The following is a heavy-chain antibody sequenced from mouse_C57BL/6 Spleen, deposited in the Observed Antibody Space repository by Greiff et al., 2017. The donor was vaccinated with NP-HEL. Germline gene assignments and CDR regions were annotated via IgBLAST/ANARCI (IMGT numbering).Heavy chain of an antibody. Sequence: EVQLQQSGPELVKPGASVKISCKASGYSFTGYYMNWVKQSPEKSLEWIGEINPSTGGTTYNQKFKAKATLTVDKSSSTAYMQLKSLTSEDSAVYYCARRNPLPWYFDVWGTGTTVTVSS. J-gene: IGHJ1*03. CDR3: ARRNPLPWYFDV. V-gene: IGHV1-42*01. CDR2: INPSTGGT. CDR1: GYSFTGYY. D-gene: IGHD2-1*01.